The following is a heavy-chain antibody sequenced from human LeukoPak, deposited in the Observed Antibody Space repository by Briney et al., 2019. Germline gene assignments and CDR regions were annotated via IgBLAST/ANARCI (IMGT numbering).Heavy chain of an antibody. J-gene: IGHJ4*02. CDR2: IFSGSGGNT. CDR1: GFTFSSYG. CDR3: AKGATGTTRVSYDY. D-gene: IGHD1-1*01. V-gene: IGHV3-23*01. Sequence: PGGSLRLSCAASGFTFSSYGMSWVRQAPGKGPEWVSVIFSGSGGNTYYADSVKGRFIISRDNSKNTVYLQMNSLRVEDTAVYYCAKGATGTTRVSYDYWGQGTLFTVSS.